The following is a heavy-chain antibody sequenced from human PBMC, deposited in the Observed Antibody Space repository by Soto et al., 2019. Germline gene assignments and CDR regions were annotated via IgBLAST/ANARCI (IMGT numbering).Heavy chain of an antibody. J-gene: IGHJ5*02. CDR2: IDHSGTT. V-gene: IGHV4-31*03. D-gene: IGHD5-18*01. Sequence: SDTLSLTCTVSGGSINSGVYYGTWIRHHPEKGLEWLGNIDHSGTTYYNPSLRSRLSMSLDTSQNHFSLQVTSMTAADTAVYFCVRGRGYSYQNYFDLWGQGSLVTVSS. CDR1: GGSINSGVYY. CDR3: VRGRGYSYQNYFDL.